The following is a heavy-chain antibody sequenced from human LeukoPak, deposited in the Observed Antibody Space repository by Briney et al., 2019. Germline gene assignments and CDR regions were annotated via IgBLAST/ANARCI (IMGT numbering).Heavy chain of an antibody. V-gene: IGHV1-2*04. CDR1: GYTITDYY. CDR3: ARGSPSYAQWHFDL. J-gene: IGHJ2*01. Sequence: ASVKVSCKASGYTITDYYLHWVRQAPGQGLEWMGWIVPNTGGTNYAQKFQDWVTMSSDTSISTAYMELSSLRSDDTAVYYCARGSPSYAQWHFDLWGRGTLVTVSS. D-gene: IGHD2/OR15-2a*01. CDR2: IVPNTGGT.